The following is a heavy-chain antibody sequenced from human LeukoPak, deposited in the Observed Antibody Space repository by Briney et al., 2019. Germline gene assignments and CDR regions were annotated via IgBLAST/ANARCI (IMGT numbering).Heavy chain of an antibody. Sequence: QPGGSLRLSCAASGFTFSSYGMHWVRQAPGKGLEWVAVIWYDGSNKYYADSVKGRFTISRDNSKNTLYLQMNSLRAEDTAVYYCARFYQPKYYYYGMDVWGQGTTVTVSS. CDR3: ARFYQPKYYYYGMDV. J-gene: IGHJ6*02. CDR1: GFTFSSYG. D-gene: IGHD2/OR15-2a*01. V-gene: IGHV3-33*01. CDR2: IWYDGSNK.